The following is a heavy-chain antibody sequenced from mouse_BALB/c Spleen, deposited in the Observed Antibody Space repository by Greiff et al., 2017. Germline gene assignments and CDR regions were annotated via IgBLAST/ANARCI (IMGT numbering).Heavy chain of an antibody. CDR1: GFTFSSYG. CDR2: INSNGGST. D-gene: IGHD2-13*01. J-gene: IGHJ2*01. V-gene: IGHV5-6-3*01. CDR3: ARDLTAFDY. Sequence: DVQLVESGGGLVQPGGSLKLSCAASGFTFSSYGMSWVRQTPDKRLELVATINSNGGSTYYPDSVKGRFTISRDNAKNTLYLQMSSLKSEDTAMYYCARDLTAFDYWGQGTTLTVSS.